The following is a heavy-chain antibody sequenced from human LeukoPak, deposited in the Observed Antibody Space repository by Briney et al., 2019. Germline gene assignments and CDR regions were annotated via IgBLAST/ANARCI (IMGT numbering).Heavy chain of an antibody. CDR1: GGSFSGYY. Sequence: SETLSLTCAVYGGSFSGYYWSWIRQPPGKGLEWIGEINHSGSTNYNPSLKSRVTISVDTSKNQFSLKLSSVTAADTAVYYCARVWGYHSSGDDYWGQGTLVTVSS. J-gene: IGHJ4*02. V-gene: IGHV4-34*01. D-gene: IGHD3-22*01. CDR2: INHSGST. CDR3: ARVWGYHSSGDDY.